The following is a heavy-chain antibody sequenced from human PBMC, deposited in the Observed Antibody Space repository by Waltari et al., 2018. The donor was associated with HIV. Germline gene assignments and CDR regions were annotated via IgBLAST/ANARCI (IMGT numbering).Heavy chain of an antibody. CDR1: GYIFINYW. D-gene: IGHD4-17*01. V-gene: IGHV5-51*01. Sequence: EVQLVQSGAEVKKPGESLKISCKGSGYIFINYWIGWVRQMPGKGLEWIGIIYPCDSETRYSPSFQGQVTISADQSISTAYLQWSSLKASDTAMYYCARQSYGDYWSYWGQGTLVTVSS. CDR2: IYPCDSET. J-gene: IGHJ4*02. CDR3: ARQSYGDYWSY.